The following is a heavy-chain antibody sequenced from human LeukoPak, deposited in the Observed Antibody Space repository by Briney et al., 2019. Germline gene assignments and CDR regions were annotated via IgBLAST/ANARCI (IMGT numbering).Heavy chain of an antibody. CDR2: INPSGGST. CDR3: ARDWGSKNAKSAFDI. J-gene: IGHJ3*02. CDR1: GYTFTSYY. D-gene: IGHD3-16*01. Sequence: ASVKVSCKASGYTFTSYYMHWVRQAPGQGLEWMGIINPSGGSTSYAQKFQGRVTVTRDTSTSTVYMELSSLRSEDTAVYYCARDWGSKNAKSAFDIWGQGTMVTVSS. V-gene: IGHV1-46*01.